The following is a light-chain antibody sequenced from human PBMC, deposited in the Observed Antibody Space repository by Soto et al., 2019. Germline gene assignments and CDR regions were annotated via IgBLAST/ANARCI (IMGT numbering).Light chain of an antibody. CDR3: SSYTSSSTVV. Sequence: QSALTQPASVPGSPGQSSTISCTGTSSDVGGYNCVSWYQQYPGKAPKLMIYEVTNGPSGVSNRFSGSKSGNTASLTISGLRAEDEADYYCSSYTSSSTVVFGGGTKLTVL. J-gene: IGLJ2*01. V-gene: IGLV2-14*01. CDR1: SSDVGGYNC. CDR2: EVT.